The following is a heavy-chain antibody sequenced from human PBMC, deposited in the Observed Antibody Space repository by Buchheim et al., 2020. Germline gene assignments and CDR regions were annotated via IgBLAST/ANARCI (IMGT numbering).Heavy chain of an antibody. Sequence: QVQLVQSGAEVKKPGASVKVSCKASGYTFTSYYMHWVRQAPGQGLEWMGGIIPIFGTANYAQKFQGRVTITADKSTSTAYMELSSLRSEDTAVYYCARGAGYCSGGSCKTYLFDYWGQGTL. CDR2: IIPIFGTA. J-gene: IGHJ4*02. V-gene: IGHV1-69*06. D-gene: IGHD2-15*01. CDR1: GYTFTSYY. CDR3: ARGAGYCSGGSCKTYLFDY.